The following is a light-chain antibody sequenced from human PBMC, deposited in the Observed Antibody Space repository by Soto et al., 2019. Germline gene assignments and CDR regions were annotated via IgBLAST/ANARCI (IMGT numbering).Light chain of an antibody. Sequence: QLVLTQSPSASASLGASVKLTCTVDSGHSRYAIAWHQQQPEKGPRYLMKVDSDGSHKKADGIPDRFSGSSSGAERYLTTSSLQSEDEADYYCQTWAAGIRVFGGGTKLTVL. CDR1: SGHSRYA. CDR2: VDSDGSH. V-gene: IGLV4-69*01. CDR3: QTWAAGIRV. J-gene: IGLJ3*02.